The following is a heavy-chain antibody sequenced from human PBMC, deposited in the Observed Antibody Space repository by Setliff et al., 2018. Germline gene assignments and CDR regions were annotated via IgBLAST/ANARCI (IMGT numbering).Heavy chain of an antibody. J-gene: IGHJ4*02. CDR1: GYTFTNYW. CDR3: ARRDFGSDYPLRI. Sequence: VESLKISCRGSGYTFTNYWIAWVRQMPGKGLEWMGVIYPDDSDSRYSPSFEGHVTLSVDKSIGTASLQWASLKISDRAIYYCARRDFGSDYPLRIWGQGTLVTVSS. CDR2: IYPDDSDS. V-gene: IGHV5-51*01. D-gene: IGHD4-17*01.